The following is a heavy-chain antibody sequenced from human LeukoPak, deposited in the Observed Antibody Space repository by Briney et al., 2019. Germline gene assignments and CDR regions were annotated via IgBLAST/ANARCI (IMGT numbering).Heavy chain of an antibody. Sequence: GGSLRLSCAACGYTLSIYAMSWVPPAPGTGRGGGSAISGSGGSTYYTDTAKGRFTISRDNSKNTLYLQMNSLRAEDTAVYYCAKDLFFNMVRGAIFDYWGQGTLVTVSS. V-gene: IGHV3-23*01. CDR2: ISGSGGST. D-gene: IGHD3-10*01. CDR3: AKDLFFNMVRGAIFDY. CDR1: GYTLSIYA. J-gene: IGHJ4*02.